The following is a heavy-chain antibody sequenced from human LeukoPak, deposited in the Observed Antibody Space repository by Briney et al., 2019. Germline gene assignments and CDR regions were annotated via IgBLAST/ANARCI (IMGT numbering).Heavy chain of an antibody. J-gene: IGHJ4*02. D-gene: IGHD3-9*01. Sequence: ASVKVSCKASGYTFTSYAMHWVRQAPGQRLEWMGWINAGNGNTKYSQKFQGRVTITRDTSASTAYMELSSLRSEDTAVYYCARGLRYFDWFIMKGEDYFDYWGQGTLVTVSS. CDR1: GYTFTSYA. CDR2: INAGNGNT. CDR3: ARGLRYFDWFIMKGEDYFDY. V-gene: IGHV1-3*01.